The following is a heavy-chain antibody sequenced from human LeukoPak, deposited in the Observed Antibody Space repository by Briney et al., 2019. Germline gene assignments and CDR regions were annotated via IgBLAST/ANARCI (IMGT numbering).Heavy chain of an antibody. J-gene: IGHJ5*02. CDR2: GIPIFGTA. CDR1: GGTVSSYA. CDR3: ARDPGPIPTAANRFDP. V-gene: IGHV1-69*13. Sequence: SVKVSCNASGGTVSSYAIIWGRQAPGQGLEWMGGGIPIFGTANYAQKFQGRVTITADASKTTDYLEMSSLSSEATAVYSCARDPGPIPTAANRFDPWGQGTLVTVSS. D-gene: IGHD2-2*01.